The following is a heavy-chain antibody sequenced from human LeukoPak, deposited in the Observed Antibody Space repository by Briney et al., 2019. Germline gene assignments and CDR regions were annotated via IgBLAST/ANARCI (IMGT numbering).Heavy chain of an antibody. CDR1: GFTFSSYT. V-gene: IGHV3-30*04. CDR2: ISYDGSNK. Sequence: GGSLRLSCAASGFTFSSYTMHWVRQAPGKGLGWVALISYDGSNKYYADSVKGRFTISRDTSKNTLYLQMNSLRAEDTAVYYCARGNGDYVLDYWGQGTLVTVSS. CDR3: ARGNGDYVLDY. D-gene: IGHD4-17*01. J-gene: IGHJ4*02.